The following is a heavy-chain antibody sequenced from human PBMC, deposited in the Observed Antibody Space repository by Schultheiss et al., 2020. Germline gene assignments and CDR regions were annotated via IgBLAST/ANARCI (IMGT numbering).Heavy chain of an antibody. D-gene: IGHD6-19*01. CDR3: ARLNGIAVAGPLDS. CDR2: IYYSGST. CDR1: GGSISSYF. J-gene: IGHJ4*02. V-gene: IGHV4-59*08. Sequence: SETLSLTFTVSGGSISSYFWSWIRQPPGKGLEWIGYIYYSGSTNYNPSLKSRITISIDTSSNQFSLKLSSVAASDTAVYYCARLNGIAVAGPLDSWGQGTLVTVSS.